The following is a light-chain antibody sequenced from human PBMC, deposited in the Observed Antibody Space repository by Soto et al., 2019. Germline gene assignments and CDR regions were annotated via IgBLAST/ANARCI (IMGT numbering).Light chain of an antibody. CDR3: QQLRIXPIT. CDR2: AAS. J-gene: IGKJ4*01. V-gene: IGKV1-9*01. Sequence: DIELTQSPSFLSASIGDRVGITFRASQGINTYLAWYQQKPVKSPNLLIYAASTLQSGGPSRFSGSGSGKELTLTIRSLQPEDFATYFRQQLRIXPITVGSGIKV. CDR1: QGINTY.